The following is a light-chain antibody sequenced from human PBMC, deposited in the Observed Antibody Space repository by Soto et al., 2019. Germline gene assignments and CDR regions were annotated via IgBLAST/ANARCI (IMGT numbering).Light chain of an antibody. Sequence: EIVMTQSPATLSVSPGERATLSCRASQSVSSNLAWYQQKPGQAPGLLIYGASTRATGIPARFSGSGSGTEFTLTISSLQSEDFAVYYCQQSNNWPPYVTFGQGTRLEI. CDR2: GAS. V-gene: IGKV3-15*01. CDR3: QQSNNWPPYVT. CDR1: QSVSSN. J-gene: IGKJ5*01.